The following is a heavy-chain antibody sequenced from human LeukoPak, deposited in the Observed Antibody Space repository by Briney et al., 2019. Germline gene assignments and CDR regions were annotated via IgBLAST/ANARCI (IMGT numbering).Heavy chain of an antibody. J-gene: IGHJ5*02. CDR2: INHSGST. Sequence: SETLSLTCAVCGGSFSGYYWSWIRQPPGKGLEWIGEINHSGSTNYNPSLKSRVTISVDTSKNQFSLKLSSVTAADTAVYYCARRRCSSTSCPLSWFDPWGQGTLVTVSS. V-gene: IGHV4-34*01. CDR1: GGSFSGYY. D-gene: IGHD2-2*01. CDR3: ARRRCSSTSCPLSWFDP.